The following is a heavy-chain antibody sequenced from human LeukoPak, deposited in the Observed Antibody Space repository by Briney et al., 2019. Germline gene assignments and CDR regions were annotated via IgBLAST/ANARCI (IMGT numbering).Heavy chain of an antibody. CDR1: GYTFTGYY. D-gene: IGHD2-2*01. J-gene: IGHJ4*02. Sequence: GASVKVSCKASGYTFTGYYMHWVRQAPGQGLEWMGWINPNSGGTNYAQKFQGRVTMTGDTSISTAYMELSRLRSDDTAVYYCARAPTLGYCSSTSCYLRDDYWGQGTLVTVSS. CDR2: INPNSGGT. V-gene: IGHV1-2*02. CDR3: ARAPTLGYCSSTSCYLRDDY.